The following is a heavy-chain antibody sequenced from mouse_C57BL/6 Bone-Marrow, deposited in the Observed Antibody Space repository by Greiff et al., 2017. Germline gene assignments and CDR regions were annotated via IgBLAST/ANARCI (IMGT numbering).Heavy chain of an antibody. CDR1: GFTFSSYT. Sequence: DVHLVESGGGLVKPGGSLKLSCAASGFTFSSYTMSWVRQTPEKRLEWVATISGGGGNTYYPDSVKGRFTISRDNAKNTLYLQMSSLRSEDTALYYCARHEYYGYLLDYWGQGTTLTVSS. CDR3: ARHEYYGYLLDY. V-gene: IGHV5-9*01. CDR2: ISGGGGNT. D-gene: IGHD2-2*01. J-gene: IGHJ2*01.